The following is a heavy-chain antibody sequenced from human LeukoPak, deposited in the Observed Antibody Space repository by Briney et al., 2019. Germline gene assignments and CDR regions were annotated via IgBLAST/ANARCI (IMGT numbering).Heavy chain of an antibody. V-gene: IGHV3-7*01. CDR1: GFTFGSYW. CDR2: IKQDGSEK. D-gene: IGHD2-15*01. CDR3: ARFSGRN. J-gene: IGHJ4*02. Sequence: PGGSLRLSCAASGFTFGSYWMSWVRQAPGKGLEWVANIKQDGSEKYYVDSVKGRFTISRDNTKNSLYLQMNSLRAEDTAVYYCARFSGRNWGQGTLVTVSS.